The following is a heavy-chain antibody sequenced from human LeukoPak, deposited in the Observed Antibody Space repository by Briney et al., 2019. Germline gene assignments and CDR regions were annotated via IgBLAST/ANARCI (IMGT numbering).Heavy chain of an antibody. CDR1: GFTCSAYD. D-gene: IGHD2-2*03. CDR2: TSRSSGA. Sequence: GGSLRLSCVGSGFTCSAYDMQWVRQAPGKGLEWVSGTSRSSGAHYTDSVKGRFTISRDNSKDTLYLQMDSLKAEDTAVYYCAQGGYFAFDMWGQGTMVTVSS. J-gene: IGHJ3*02. CDR3: AQGGYFAFDM. V-gene: IGHV3-23*01.